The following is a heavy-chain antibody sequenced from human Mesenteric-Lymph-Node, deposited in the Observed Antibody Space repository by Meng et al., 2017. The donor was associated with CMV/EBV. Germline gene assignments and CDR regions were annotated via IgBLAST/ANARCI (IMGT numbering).Heavy chain of an antibody. D-gene: IGHD3-10*01. CDR2: ISGYMGNT. V-gene: IGHV1-18*01. J-gene: IGHJ6*02. CDR1: GYTFTSYG. Sequence: ASVKVSCKASGYTFTSYGISWVRQAPGQGLECMGWISGYMGNTKYTQKFQGRLTMSRDTSTSTVYMELRSLRSEDTAVYYCARDHTAMVRGELFYYGMDVWGQGTTVTVSS. CDR3: ARDHTAMVRGELFYYGMDV.